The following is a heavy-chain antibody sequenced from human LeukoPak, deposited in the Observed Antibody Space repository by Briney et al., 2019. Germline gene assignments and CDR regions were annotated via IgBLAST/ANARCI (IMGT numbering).Heavy chain of an antibody. D-gene: IGHD6-6*01. CDR1: GFTVSSNY. J-gene: IGHJ4*02. Sequence: GGSLRLSCAASGFTVSSNYMSWVRQPPGKGLEWVSVIYSGGSTYYADSVKGRFTISRDNSKNTLYLQMNSLRAEDTAVYYCARDRSSSFSYFDYWGQGTLVTVSS. CDR2: IYSGGST. CDR3: ARDRSSSFSYFDY. V-gene: IGHV3-66*02.